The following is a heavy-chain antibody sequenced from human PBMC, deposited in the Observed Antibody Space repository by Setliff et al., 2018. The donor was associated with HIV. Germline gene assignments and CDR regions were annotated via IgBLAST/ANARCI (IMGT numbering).Heavy chain of an antibody. V-gene: IGHV4-59*08. CDR3: ARCYYNFWSGYPLDYMDV. J-gene: IGHJ6*03. CDR1: GGSIRSYY. CDR2: LYYSGTT. Sequence: PSETLSLTCTVSGGSIRSYYWSWIRQPPGKGLEWIGSLYYSGTTYYNPSLKSRVTMSVGTSKNQFSLKLSSVTAADTAVYYCARCYYNFWSGYPLDYMDVWGKGTTVTVSS. D-gene: IGHD3-3*01.